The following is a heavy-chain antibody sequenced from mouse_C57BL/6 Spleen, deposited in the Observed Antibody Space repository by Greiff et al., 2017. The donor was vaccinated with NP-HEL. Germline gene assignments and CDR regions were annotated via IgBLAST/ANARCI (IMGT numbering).Heavy chain of an antibody. CDR1: GYAFSSSW. D-gene: IGHD2-5*01. Sequence: VKLMESGPELVKPGASVKISCKASGYAFSSSWMNWVKQRPGKGLEWIGRIYPGDGDTNYNGKFKGKATLTADKSSSTAYMQLSSLTSEDSAVYFCASYSNLYYFDYWGQGTTLTVSS. CDR3: ASYSNLYYFDY. CDR2: IYPGDGDT. V-gene: IGHV1-82*01. J-gene: IGHJ2*01.